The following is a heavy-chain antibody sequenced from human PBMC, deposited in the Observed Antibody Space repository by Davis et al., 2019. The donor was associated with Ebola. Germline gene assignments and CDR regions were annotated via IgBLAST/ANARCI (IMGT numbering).Heavy chain of an antibody. CDR2: INAGNGNT. V-gene: IGHV1-3*01. CDR1: GYTFTSYA. D-gene: IGHD4-17*01. CDR3: ARGETTVTTYWFDP. Sequence: ASVKVSCKASGYTFTSYAMHWVRQAPGQRLEWMGWINAGNGNTKYSQKFQGRVIMTSDTATTTAYMEVGSLRSDDTAVYYCARGETTVTTYWFDPWGQGTLVTVSS. J-gene: IGHJ5*02.